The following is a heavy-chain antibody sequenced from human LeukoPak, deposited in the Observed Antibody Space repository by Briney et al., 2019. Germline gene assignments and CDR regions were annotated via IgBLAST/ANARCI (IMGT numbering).Heavy chain of an antibody. Sequence: SETLSLTCTVSGGSISSYYWSWIRQPPGKGLEWIGEINHSGSTNYNPSLKSRVTISVDTSKNQFSLKLSSVTAADTAVYYCARAGNWNYAGFDYWGQGTLVTVSS. D-gene: IGHD1-7*01. CDR3: ARAGNWNYAGFDY. CDR1: GGSISSYY. CDR2: INHSGST. V-gene: IGHV4-34*01. J-gene: IGHJ4*02.